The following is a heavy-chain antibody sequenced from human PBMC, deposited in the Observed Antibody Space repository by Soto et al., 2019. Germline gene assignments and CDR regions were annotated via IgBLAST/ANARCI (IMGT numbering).Heavy chain of an antibody. V-gene: IGHV2-5*02. J-gene: IGHJ4*02. CDR3: AHHPYDTSGYLLDY. CDR2: IYWDDDK. D-gene: IGHD3-22*01. CDR1: GFSLNTSGVG. Sequence: QITLKESGPTLVKPTQTLTLTCTFSGFSLNTSGVGVGWIRQPPGKALEWLALIYWDDDKRSSPSLKSRLTIXRXTXXDQVVLRMTNMDPVDTATYYCAHHPYDTSGYLLDYWGQGILVTVSS.